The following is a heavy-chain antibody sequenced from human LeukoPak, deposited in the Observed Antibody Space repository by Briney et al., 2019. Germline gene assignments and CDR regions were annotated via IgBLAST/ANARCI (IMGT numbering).Heavy chain of an antibody. D-gene: IGHD3-22*01. Sequence: SETLSLTCTVPGGSISSYYWSWIRQPPGKGLEWIGYIYYSGSTNYNPSLKSRVTISVDTSKNQFSLKLSSVTAADTAVYYCARTTDYYDSSGYRGCFDIWGQGTMVTVSS. V-gene: IGHV4-59*01. CDR1: GGSISSYY. CDR3: ARTTDYYDSSGYRGCFDI. J-gene: IGHJ3*02. CDR2: IYYSGST.